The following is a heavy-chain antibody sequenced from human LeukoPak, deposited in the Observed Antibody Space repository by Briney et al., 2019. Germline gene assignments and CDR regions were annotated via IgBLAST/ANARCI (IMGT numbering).Heavy chain of an antibody. CDR2: IRSKANSYAT. J-gene: IGHJ4*02. CDR1: GFTFSGSA. CDR3: TRHDCPYSGSYCIDY. Sequence: GGSLRLSCAASGFTFSGSAMHWVRQASGKGLEWVGRIRSKANSYATAYAASVKGRFTISRDDSKNTAYLQMNSLKTEDTAVYYCTRHDCPYSGSYCIDYWGQGTLVTVSS. D-gene: IGHD1-26*01. V-gene: IGHV3-73*01.